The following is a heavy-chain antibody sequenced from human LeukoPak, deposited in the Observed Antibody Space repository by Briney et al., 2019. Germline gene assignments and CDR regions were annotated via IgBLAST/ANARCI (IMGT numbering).Heavy chain of an antibody. CDR2: ISYDGSNK. Sequence: PGGSLRLSCAASGFTFNNYAIHWARQAPGKGLEWVAVISYDGSNKYYADSVKGRFTISRDNSKNTLYLQMNSLRAEDTAVYYCAKDIYDYVWGSYRYTPLYGMDVWGQGTTVTVSS. CDR1: GFTFNNYA. D-gene: IGHD3-16*02. V-gene: IGHV3-30*04. CDR3: AKDIYDYVWGSYRYTPLYGMDV. J-gene: IGHJ6*02.